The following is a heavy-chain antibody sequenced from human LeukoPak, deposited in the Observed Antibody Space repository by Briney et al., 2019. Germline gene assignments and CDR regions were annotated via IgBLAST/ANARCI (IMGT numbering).Heavy chain of an antibody. CDR1: GFIFSPYT. Sequence: GGSLRLSCAASGFIFSPYTMNWVRQAPGKGLEWVSSISGSSNDIYYADSVEGRFTISRDNARNSLYLQMNSLRAEDTAVYYCARDGTQSRGGAFDIWGQGTMVTVSS. CDR3: ARDGTQSRGGAFDI. V-gene: IGHV3-21*01. J-gene: IGHJ3*02. D-gene: IGHD6-13*01. CDR2: ISGSSNDI.